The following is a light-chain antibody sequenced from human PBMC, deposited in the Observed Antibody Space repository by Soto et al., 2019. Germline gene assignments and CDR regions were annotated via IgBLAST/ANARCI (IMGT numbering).Light chain of an antibody. CDR1: ESISDW. J-gene: IGKJ1*01. CDR2: DAS. V-gene: IGKV1-5*01. CDR3: QHYNSYSEA. Sequence: DIQMTQSPSTLSASVGDRVIITCRASESISDWLAWYQVKPGSSPKLLIFDASNLESGVPSRFSGSGSGTEFTLTISSLQPDDFATYYCQHYNSYSEAFGQGTKVELK.